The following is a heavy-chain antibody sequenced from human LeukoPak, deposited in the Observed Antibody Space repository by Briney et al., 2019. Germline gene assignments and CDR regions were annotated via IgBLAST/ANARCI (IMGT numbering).Heavy chain of an antibody. CDR2: ISYDGSNK. D-gene: IGHD1-26*01. CDR1: GFTFSIYA. Sequence: GGSLRLSCAASGFTFSIYAMHWVRQAPGKGLEWVAVISYDGSNKYYADSAKGRFTISRDNSKNTLYLQMNSLRAEDTAVYYCARDVAAGGSYYDGYFQHWGQGTLVTVSS. CDR3: ARDVAAGGSYYDGYFQH. V-gene: IGHV3-30*04. J-gene: IGHJ1*01.